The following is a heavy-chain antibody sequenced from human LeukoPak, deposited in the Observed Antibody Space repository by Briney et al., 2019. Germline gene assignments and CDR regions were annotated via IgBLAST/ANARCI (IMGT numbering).Heavy chain of an antibody. D-gene: IGHD3-22*01. CDR2: IYYSGST. V-gene: IGHV4-31*03. J-gene: IGHJ6*02. Sequence: SQTLSLTCTVSGGSISSGGYYWSWIRQHPGKGLEWIGYIYYSGSTYYNPSFKSRVTISVDTSKNQFSLKLSSVTAADTAVYYCARDRHYDSSGYSSDYYYGMDVWGQGTTVTVSS. CDR3: ARDRHYDSSGYSSDYYYGMDV. CDR1: GGSISSGGYY.